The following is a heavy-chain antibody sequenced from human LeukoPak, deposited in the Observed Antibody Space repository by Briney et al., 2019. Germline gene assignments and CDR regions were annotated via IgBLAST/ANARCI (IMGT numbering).Heavy chain of an antibody. CDR3: AGGAGDRSHFDY. CDR1: GFTFNNYG. V-gene: IGHV3-23*01. D-gene: IGHD7-27*01. J-gene: IGHJ4*02. CDR2: LSGSGGST. Sequence: PGGSLRLSCAASGFTFNNYGMSWVRQAPGKGLEWVSSLSGSGGSTYYADSVKGRFTISRDNSKNTLYLQMNSLRAEDTAVYYCAGGAGDRSHFDYWGQGTLVTVSS.